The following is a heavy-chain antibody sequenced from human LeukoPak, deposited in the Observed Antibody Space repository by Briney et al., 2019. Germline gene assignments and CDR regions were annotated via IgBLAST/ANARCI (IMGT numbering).Heavy chain of an antibody. J-gene: IGHJ3*02. D-gene: IGHD3-10*01. Sequence: PSETLSLTCTVSGYSISSGYYWGWIRQPPGKGLEWIGSIYHSGSTYYNPSLKSRVTISVDTSKNQFSLKLSSVTAADTAVYYCAREGYGSGSYYAFDIWGQGTMVTVSS. CDR2: IYHSGST. CDR3: AREGYGSGSYYAFDI. CDR1: GYSISSGYY. V-gene: IGHV4-38-2*02.